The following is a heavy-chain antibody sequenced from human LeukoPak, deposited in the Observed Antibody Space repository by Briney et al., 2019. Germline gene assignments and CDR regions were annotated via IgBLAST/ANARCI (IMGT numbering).Heavy chain of an antibody. V-gene: IGHV3-30*04. Sequence: GGSLRLSCAASGFIFSSSVMHWVCRAPGKGLEWVAVISHDGGNKYYADSVKGRFTISRDNSKNTLYLQMNSLRAEDTAVYYCARVVVSSSSDYFDYWGQGTLVTVSS. J-gene: IGHJ4*02. CDR1: GFIFSSSV. D-gene: IGHD6-6*01. CDR2: ISHDGGNK. CDR3: ARVVVSSSSDYFDY.